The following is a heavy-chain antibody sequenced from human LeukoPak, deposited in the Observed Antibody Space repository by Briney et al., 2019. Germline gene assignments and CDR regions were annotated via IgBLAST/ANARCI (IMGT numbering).Heavy chain of an antibody. CDR3: AREELGGERGIDY. Sequence: SETLSLTCAVSGASISSRNWWTWVRQTPGKGLEWIGEIYQSGTTNYNPSLRSRVRMSIDQSRNQFSLKLSSVTAADTAVYYCAREELGGERGIDYWGQGTLVTVSS. J-gene: IGHJ4*02. CDR1: GASISSRNW. D-gene: IGHD3-10*01. CDR2: IYQSGTT. V-gene: IGHV4-4*02.